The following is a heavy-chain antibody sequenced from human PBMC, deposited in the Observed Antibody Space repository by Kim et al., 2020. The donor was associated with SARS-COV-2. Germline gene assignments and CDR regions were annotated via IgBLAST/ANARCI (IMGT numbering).Heavy chain of an antibody. CDR1: GFTFSDYA. J-gene: IGHJ4*02. D-gene: IGHD3-22*01. Sequence: GGSLRLSCVTSGFTFSDYALSWVRQAPGKGLEWVSAISGSGRTTYSADSVKGRFIISRDTFQNTVYLQMNSLRAEDTAIYYCARFDDSNGYYQYYFDYWGQGTLVTVSS. CDR2: ISGSGRTT. CDR3: ARFDDSNGYYQYYFDY. V-gene: IGHV3-23*01.